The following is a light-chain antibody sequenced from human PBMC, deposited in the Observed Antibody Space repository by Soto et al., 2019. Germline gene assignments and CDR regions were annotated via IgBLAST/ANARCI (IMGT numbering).Light chain of an antibody. V-gene: IGLV2-14*01. J-gene: IGLJ1*01. CDR3: SSYTSSSTLV. Sequence: QSALTQPASVSGSPGQSITISCTGTSSDVGGYNYVSCYQQHPGKAPKPMINKVSNRPSGVSNRFSGSKSGNTASLTISGLQAEDEADYYCSSYTSSSTLVFGTGTKVTVL. CDR2: KVS. CDR1: SSDVGGYNY.